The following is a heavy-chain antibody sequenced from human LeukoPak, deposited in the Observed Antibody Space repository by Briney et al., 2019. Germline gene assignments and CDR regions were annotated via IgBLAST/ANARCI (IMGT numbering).Heavy chain of an antibody. Sequence: GGSLRLSCAASGFTFNKYGMNGVGQAPGKGLEWVARISGSGGATDYADSVKGRFTISRDNSKNTLYPQLNSPRAEDTAVYYCAKGAGSGTYAFDIWGQGTMVTVSS. CDR2: ISGSGGAT. CDR3: AKGAGSGTYAFDI. CDR1: GFTFNKYG. D-gene: IGHD3-10*01. J-gene: IGHJ3*02. V-gene: IGHV3-23*01.